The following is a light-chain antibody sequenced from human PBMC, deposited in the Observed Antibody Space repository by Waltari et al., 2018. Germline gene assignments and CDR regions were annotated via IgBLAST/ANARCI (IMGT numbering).Light chain of an antibody. V-gene: IGLV3-25*03. CDR3: QSTDFSGTYVV. CDR2: KDS. J-gene: IGLJ2*01. Sequence: YELTQAPSMSVSPGQAARITCSGDALPKQFAHWYQQKPGQAPSLIYKDSERPSGVPERFSGSSSGTTVTLTIDGVQPDDEADYYCQSTDFSGTYVVFGGGTKLTVL. CDR1: ALPKQF.